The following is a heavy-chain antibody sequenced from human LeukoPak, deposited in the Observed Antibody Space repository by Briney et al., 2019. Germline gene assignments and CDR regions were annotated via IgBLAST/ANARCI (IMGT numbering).Heavy chain of an antibody. CDR2: IKQDGSEK. D-gene: IGHD3-3*01. Sequence: GGSLRLSCAASGFTFSSYWMSWVRQAPGKGLEWVANIKQDGSEKYYVDSVKGRITISRDNAKNSLHLQMNSLRAEDTAVYYCARDSSRFRFLPNYYFDYWGQGTLVTVSS. CDR1: GFTFSSYW. J-gene: IGHJ4*02. V-gene: IGHV3-7*01. CDR3: ARDSSRFRFLPNYYFDY.